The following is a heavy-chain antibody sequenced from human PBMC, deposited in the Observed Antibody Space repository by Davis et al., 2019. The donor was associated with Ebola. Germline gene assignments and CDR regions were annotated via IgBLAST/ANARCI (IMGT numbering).Heavy chain of an antibody. Sequence: ASVEVSCKASGYIFSNYDINWVRQASGQGLEWIGWVNPYSGHTGYVEKFKGRVTMTGDPSISTAYMELSSLTIDDTAVYYCARGYSPKCRGGDCVNDFWGQGTLVTVST. D-gene: IGHD2-21*02. V-gene: IGHV1-8*01. CDR3: ARGYSPKCRGGDCVNDF. CDR2: VNPYSGHT. CDR1: GYIFSNYD. J-gene: IGHJ4*02.